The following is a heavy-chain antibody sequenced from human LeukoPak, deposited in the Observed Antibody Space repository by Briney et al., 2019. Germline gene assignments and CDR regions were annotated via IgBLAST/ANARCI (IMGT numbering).Heavy chain of an antibody. J-gene: IGHJ4*02. Sequence: GRSLRLSCAAAGFTFSSYGMHWVRQAPGKWLEWVAVIWYDGSNKYYADSVKGRFTISRDNSKNTVYLQMNSLRAEDTAVYYCARGAGNYDSSGLPDGDYWGQGTLVTVSS. CDR3: ARGAGNYDSSGLPDGDY. CDR1: GFTFSSYG. V-gene: IGHV3-33*01. CDR2: IWYDGSNK. D-gene: IGHD3-22*01.